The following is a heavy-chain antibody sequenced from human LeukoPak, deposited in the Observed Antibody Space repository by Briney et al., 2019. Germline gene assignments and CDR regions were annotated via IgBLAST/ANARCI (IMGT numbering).Heavy chain of an antibody. CDR3: AKEIPGYYGSGSPSDFDY. D-gene: IGHD3-10*01. V-gene: IGHV3-23*01. CDR1: GFTFSSYA. CDR2: VSGSGGST. J-gene: IGHJ4*02. Sequence: GGSLRLSCAASGFTFSSYAMSWVRQAPGKGLEWVSAVSGSGGSTYYADSVKGRFTISRDNSKNTLYLQMNSLRAEDTAVYYCAKEIPGYYGSGSPSDFDYWGQGTLVTVSS.